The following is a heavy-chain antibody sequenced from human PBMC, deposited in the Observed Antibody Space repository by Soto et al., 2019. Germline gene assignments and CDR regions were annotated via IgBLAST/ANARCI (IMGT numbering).Heavy chain of an antibody. Sequence: EVQLVESGGGLVQPGGSLRLSCAASGFTFSSYWMSWVRQAPGKGLEWLANIKQDGSEKYYVDSVKGRFTISRDNAKNSLYLQMNSLRAEDTAVYYCARGGDDYVWGSYRYPNPDYWGQGTLVTVSS. CDR1: GFTFSSYW. J-gene: IGHJ4*02. CDR2: IKQDGSEK. CDR3: ARGGDDYVWGSYRYPNPDY. D-gene: IGHD3-16*02. V-gene: IGHV3-7*05.